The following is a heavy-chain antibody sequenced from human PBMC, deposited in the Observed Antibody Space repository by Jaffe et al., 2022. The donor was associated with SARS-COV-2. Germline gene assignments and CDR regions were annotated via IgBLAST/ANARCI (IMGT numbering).Heavy chain of an antibody. CDR2: INPSGGST. V-gene: IGHV1-46*01. Sequence: QVQLVQSGAEVKKPGASVKVSCKASGYTFTSYYMHWVRQAPGQGLEWMGIINPSGGSTSYAQKFQGRVTMTRDTSTSTVYMELSSLRSEDTAVYYCARESQGVAAAVYNWFDPWGQGTLVTVSS. CDR1: GYTFTSYY. CDR3: ARESQGVAAAVYNWFDP. J-gene: IGHJ5*02. D-gene: IGHD6-13*01.